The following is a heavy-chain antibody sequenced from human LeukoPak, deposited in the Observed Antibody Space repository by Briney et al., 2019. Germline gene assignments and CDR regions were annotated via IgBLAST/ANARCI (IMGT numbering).Heavy chain of an antibody. CDR3: LFDDILTGPLY. Sequence: GGSLRLSCTASGLTFGDYAMSWFRQAPGKGLEWVGFIRSKAYGGTTEYAASVKGRFTISRDDSKSIAYLQMNSLKTEDTAVYYCLFDDILTGPLYWGQGTLVTVSS. V-gene: IGHV3-49*03. CDR2: IRSKAYGGTT. D-gene: IGHD3-9*01. J-gene: IGHJ4*02. CDR1: GLTFGDYA.